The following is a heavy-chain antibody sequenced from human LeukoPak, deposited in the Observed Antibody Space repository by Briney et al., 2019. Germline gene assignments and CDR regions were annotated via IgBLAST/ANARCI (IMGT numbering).Heavy chain of an antibody. J-gene: IGHJ4*02. V-gene: IGHV3-74*01. CDR2: INSDGSAT. CDR1: GFTFSSYW. CDR3: ARGYAWGDY. Sequence: VGSLRLSCAASGFTFSSYWMQWVRQAPGKGLVWVSRINSDGSATNYADSVKGRFTISRDNAKNTLYLQMNSLRAEDAAVYYCARGYAWGDYWGQGTLVTVSS. D-gene: IGHD3-16*01.